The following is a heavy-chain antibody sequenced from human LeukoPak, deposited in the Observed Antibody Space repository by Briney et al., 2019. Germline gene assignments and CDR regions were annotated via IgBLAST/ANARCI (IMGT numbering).Heavy chain of an antibody. D-gene: IGHD3-10*02. Sequence: GGSLRLSCAASGFTLSSYWMSWVRQAPGKGLEWVANIKQDGSEKYYVDSVKGRFTISRDNAKNSLYLQMNSLRAEDTAVYYCASVTPYYVAYWGQGTLVTVSS. CDR2: IKQDGSEK. CDR3: ASVTPYYVAY. CDR1: GFTLSSYW. J-gene: IGHJ4*02. V-gene: IGHV3-7*01.